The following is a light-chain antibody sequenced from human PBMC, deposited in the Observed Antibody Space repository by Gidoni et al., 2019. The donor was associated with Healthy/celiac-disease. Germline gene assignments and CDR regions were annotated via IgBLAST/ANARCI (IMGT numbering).Light chain of an antibody. V-gene: IGKV3-15*01. CDR1: HSGSSH. CDR2: GAS. Sequence: EIVMTQSPATLSVSPGERATLSCRARHSGSSHLAWYQQKPGQAPRLLIYGASTRATGIPARFSGSVSGTEFTLTISILHSEDFAVYYCQHYNNWPPLTFGGGTKVAIK. J-gene: IGKJ4*01. CDR3: QHYNNWPPLT.